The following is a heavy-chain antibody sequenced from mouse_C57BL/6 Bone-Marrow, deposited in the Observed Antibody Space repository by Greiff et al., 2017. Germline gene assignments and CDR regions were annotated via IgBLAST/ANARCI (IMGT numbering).Heavy chain of an antibody. D-gene: IGHD1-1*01. Sequence: EVQLQQSGAELVRPGASVKLSCTASGFNIKDDYMHWVKQRPEQGLEWIGWIDPENGDTEYASKFQGKATITADTSSNTAYLQRSSLTSEDTAVYYCTPSYYYGSSYGYWGQGTTLTVSS. J-gene: IGHJ2*01. CDR1: GFNIKDDY. CDR3: TPSYYYGSSYGY. CDR2: IDPENGDT. V-gene: IGHV14-4*01.